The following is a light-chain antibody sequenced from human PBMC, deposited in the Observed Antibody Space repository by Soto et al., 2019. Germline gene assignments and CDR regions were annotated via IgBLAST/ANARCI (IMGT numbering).Light chain of an antibody. Sequence: DIQMTQSPSTLSASVGDRVIITCRASQSISSWLAWYQQKPGKAPDLLIYRASTLKTGIPSRFSGSGSGTESTLTISNLQPDDFATYYCQPYDRASWTFGPGTKVEIK. V-gene: IGKV1-5*03. CDR1: QSISSW. J-gene: IGKJ1*01. CDR3: QPYDRASWT. CDR2: RAS.